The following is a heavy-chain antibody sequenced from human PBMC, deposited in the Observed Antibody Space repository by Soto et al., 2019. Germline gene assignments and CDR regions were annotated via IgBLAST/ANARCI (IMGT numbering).Heavy chain of an antibody. CDR2: NYTSEST. V-gene: IGHV4-4*07. CDR1: SGSISSYY. J-gene: IGHJ4*02. CDR3: ARDLKFGQADY. Sequence: SETLSLTCTVSSGSISSYYGTWIRQRSGRGLEWIGRNYTSESTNYNHSLKSRVAMSVDTSKNQFSRKLSSVTAADSAVYYCARDLKFGQADYWGQGSQVTVSS. D-gene: IGHD3-10*01.